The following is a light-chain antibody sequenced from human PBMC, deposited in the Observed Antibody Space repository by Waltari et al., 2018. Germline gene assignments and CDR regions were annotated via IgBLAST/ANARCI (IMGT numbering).Light chain of an antibody. Sequence: QSVLTQPPSVSGAPGQRVTISCTGSSSHIGAGYDVPWYQHLPGTAPRLLIYGNNNRPSGVPDRFSGSKSGTSASLAITGLQAEDEVDYYCQSYDGSLSGWVFGGGTKLTVL. J-gene: IGLJ3*02. V-gene: IGLV1-40*01. CDR3: QSYDGSLSGWV. CDR2: GNN. CDR1: SSHIGAGYD.